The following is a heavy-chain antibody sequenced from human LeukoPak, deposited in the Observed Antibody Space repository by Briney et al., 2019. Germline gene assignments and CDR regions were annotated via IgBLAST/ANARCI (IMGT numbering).Heavy chain of an antibody. CDR3: AKEGGWPFFDS. D-gene: IGHD6-19*01. V-gene: IGHV3-9*03. J-gene: IGHJ4*02. Sequence: SGSSVSLSCAASGLTLVDYAMHWVRQAPGRGLVGVSGISWNCGRIGYADSVKGRFLILRDHAKNSLYLQMNTLSGEDLALYYCAKEGGWPFFDSWGQGTLVTVSS. CDR2: ISWNCGRI. CDR1: GLTLVDYA.